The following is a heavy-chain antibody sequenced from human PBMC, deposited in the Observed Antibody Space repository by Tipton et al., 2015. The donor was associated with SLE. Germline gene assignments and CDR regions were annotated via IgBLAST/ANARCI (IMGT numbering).Heavy chain of an antibody. J-gene: IGHJ3*02. Sequence: GLVKPSETLSLTCAVYGGSFSGKYWNWIRQPPGKGLEWIGEINHSGGTNYNPSLKSQVTMSIDTSKNQFFLRLTSVAAADTAVYYCARGPGSKSGEAFDIWGQGTMVTVSS. D-gene: IGHD1-26*01. V-gene: IGHV4-34*01. CDR3: ARGPGSKSGEAFDI. CDR2: INHSGGT. CDR1: GGSFSGKY.